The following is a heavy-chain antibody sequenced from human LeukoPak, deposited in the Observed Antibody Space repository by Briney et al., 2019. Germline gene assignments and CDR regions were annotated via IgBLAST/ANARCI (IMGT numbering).Heavy chain of an antibody. V-gene: IGHV4-59*08. J-gene: IGHJ4*02. D-gene: IGHD6-19*01. CDR2: IYNGRNT. CDR3: AQTTGWPGFDF. CDR1: GASTSSRY. Sequence: NPSETLSLTCSASGASTSSRYWSWIRQSPGRTLEWIGHIYNGRNTKYNPSLTSRVTISVDTSKNQFSLSLTSVTAADTAIYYCAQTTGWPGFDFWGPGALVAASS.